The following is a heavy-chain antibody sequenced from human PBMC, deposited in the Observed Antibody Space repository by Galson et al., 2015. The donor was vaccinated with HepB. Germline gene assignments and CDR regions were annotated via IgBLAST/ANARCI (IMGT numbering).Heavy chain of an antibody. J-gene: IGHJ4*02. D-gene: IGHD6-13*01. Sequence: SLRLSCAASGFTFSNAWMSWVRQAPGKRLEWVGRIKSRPDGGTADYAAPVKGRFTISRDDSKNTLYLQMNSLKTEDRAVYYCTTDRSREHVSGYYFDYWGQGTLVTVSS. CDR2: IKSRPDGGTA. CDR3: TTDRSREHVSGYYFDY. CDR1: GFTFSNAW. V-gene: IGHV3-15*01.